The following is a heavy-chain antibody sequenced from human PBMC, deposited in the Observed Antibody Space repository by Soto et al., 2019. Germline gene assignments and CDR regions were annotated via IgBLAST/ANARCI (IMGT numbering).Heavy chain of an antibody. CDR1: GYSFTSNW. D-gene: IGHD3-22*01. CDR3: ARSLYYEITTQSTGWYFDL. CDR2: IYPGDSDT. Sequence: PGESLKISCKGSGYSFTSNWIGWVRQLPGKGLEWMGIIYPGDSDTRYSPSFQGQVTISADKSISTAYLQWSSLKASDSAIYYCARSLYYEITTQSTGWYFDLWGRGTLVNVSS. V-gene: IGHV5-51*01. J-gene: IGHJ2*01.